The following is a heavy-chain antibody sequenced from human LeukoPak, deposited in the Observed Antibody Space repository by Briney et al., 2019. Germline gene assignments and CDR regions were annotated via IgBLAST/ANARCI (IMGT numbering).Heavy chain of an antibody. CDR2: MQSSGNS. V-gene: IGHV4-59*01. CDR1: GDSISTYH. CDR3: ERVGGDHSTGHYSVDY. D-gene: IGHD3-22*01. Sequence: PSETLSLTCSVSGDSISTYHWNWIRKPPGKGLEWIAFMQSSGNSNYNPSLKSRVTMFVDTSKNQFVLNLRSVTAADTAVYYCERVGGDHSTGHYSVDYWGQGTLVTVSS. J-gene: IGHJ4*02.